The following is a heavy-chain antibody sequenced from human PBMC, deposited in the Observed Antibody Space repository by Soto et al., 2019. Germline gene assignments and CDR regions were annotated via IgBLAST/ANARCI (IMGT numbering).Heavy chain of an antibody. D-gene: IGHD6-19*01. CDR2: INPSGGST. Sequence: ASVKVSCKASGYTFTGYYMHWVRQAPGQGLEWMGTINPSGGSTSYAQRFQGRVTMTRDTSTSTVYMQLSSLRSEDTALYYCARGDSNGWYFDYWGQGTLVTVSS. J-gene: IGHJ4*02. V-gene: IGHV1-46*01. CDR3: ARGDSNGWYFDY. CDR1: GYTFTGYY.